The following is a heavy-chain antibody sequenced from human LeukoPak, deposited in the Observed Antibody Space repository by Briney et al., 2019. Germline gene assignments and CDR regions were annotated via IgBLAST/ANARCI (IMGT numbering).Heavy chain of an antibody. CDR1: GGSLRGDI. CDR2: IFYTGNT. CDR3: ARLGHCSGGSCYFSD. Sequence: SETLCLSCAASGGSLRGDIASWIRQPPGEGLEWIGYIFYTGNTNYNPFLSSRLTLSLDAPNNQFALTLRSVTAADTAIYYCARLGHCSGGSCYFSDWGLGTLVTVAS. V-gene: IGHV4-59*08. D-gene: IGHD2-15*01. J-gene: IGHJ4*02.